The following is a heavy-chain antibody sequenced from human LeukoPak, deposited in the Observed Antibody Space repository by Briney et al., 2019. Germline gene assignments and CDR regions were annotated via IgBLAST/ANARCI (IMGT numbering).Heavy chain of an antibody. J-gene: IGHJ5*02. D-gene: IGHD3-10*01. CDR2: IIPIFGTA. CDR1: GGTFSSYA. CDR3: ARDFPPGEPFDP. V-gene: IGHV1-69*06. Sequence: VKVSCKASGGTFSSYAISWVRQAPGQGLEWMGGIIPIFGTANYAQKFQGRVTITADKSTSTAYMELSSLRSEDTAVYYCARDFPPGEPFDPWGQGTLVTVSS.